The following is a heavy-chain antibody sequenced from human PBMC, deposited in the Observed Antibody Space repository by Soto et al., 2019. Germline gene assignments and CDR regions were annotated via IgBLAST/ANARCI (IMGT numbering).Heavy chain of an antibody. CDR2: ISYSGNT. Sequence: SETLSLTCTVSGGPISNFYWSWIRQPPGKGLEWIGYISYSGNTNYNPSLKSRVSISVDTSKNQLSLNLTSVTAADTAVYYCARAPMVLSRSYFDSWGQGTPVTVSS. V-gene: IGHV4-59*01. D-gene: IGHD2-8*01. CDR1: GGPISNFY. CDR3: ARAPMVLSRSYFDS. J-gene: IGHJ4*02.